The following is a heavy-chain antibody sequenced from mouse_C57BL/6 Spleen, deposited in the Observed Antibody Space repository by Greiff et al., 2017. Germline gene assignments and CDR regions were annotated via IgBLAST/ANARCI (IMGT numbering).Heavy chain of an antibody. Sequence: VQGVESGPGLVQPSQSLSITCTVSGFSLTSYGVHWVRQSPGKGLEWLGVIGSGGSTDYNAAFISRLSISKDNSKSHVFFKMNSLQADDTAIYYCARNDGSSSYWYFDVWGTGTTVTVSS. J-gene: IGHJ1*03. V-gene: IGHV2-2*01. CDR2: IGSGGST. CDR3: ARNDGSSSYWYFDV. D-gene: IGHD1-1*01. CDR1: GFSLTSYG.